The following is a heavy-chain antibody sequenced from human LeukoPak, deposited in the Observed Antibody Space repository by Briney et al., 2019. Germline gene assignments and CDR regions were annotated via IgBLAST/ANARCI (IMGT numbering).Heavy chain of an antibody. D-gene: IGHD1-1*01. V-gene: IGHV1-24*01. CDR1: GYTLTELS. CDR2: FDPEDGET. CDR3: ARDGGQYNWNDDTPDY. Sequence: ASVKASCKVSGYTLTELSMHWVRQAPGKGLEWMGGFDPEDGETIYAQKFQGRVTMTEDTSTDTAYMELSSLRSEDTAVYYCARDGGQYNWNDDTPDYWGQGTLVTVSS. J-gene: IGHJ4*02.